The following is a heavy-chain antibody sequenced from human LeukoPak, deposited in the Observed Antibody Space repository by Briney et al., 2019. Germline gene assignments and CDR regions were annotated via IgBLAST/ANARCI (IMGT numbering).Heavy chain of an antibody. J-gene: IGHJ6*02. D-gene: IGHD2-2*01. V-gene: IGHV3-48*02. CDR1: GFSFSSYS. CDR3: ATSSKGYYYYGMDV. CDR2: ITSSSSTT. Sequence: PGGSLGLSCAASGFSFSSYSMNWVRQAPGKGLEWVSYITSSSSTTYYADSVKGRFTISRDNAKNSLYLQMNSLRDEDTAVYYCATSSKGYYYYGMDVWGQGTTVTVSS.